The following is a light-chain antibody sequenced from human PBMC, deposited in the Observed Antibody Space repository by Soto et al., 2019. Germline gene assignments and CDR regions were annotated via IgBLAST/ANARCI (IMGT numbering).Light chain of an antibody. J-gene: IGKJ1*01. V-gene: IGKV3-15*01. CDR1: QSVGSN. Sequence: EIVMTQSAATLSVSPGERATLSCRPSQSVGSNLAWYQQKPGQDPRLLIYGASTRATGIPARFSGSGSGTEFTLTISSLQSEDFAVYYCQQYNNWPPLTFGQGTKVDIK. CDR2: GAS. CDR3: QQYNNWPPLT.